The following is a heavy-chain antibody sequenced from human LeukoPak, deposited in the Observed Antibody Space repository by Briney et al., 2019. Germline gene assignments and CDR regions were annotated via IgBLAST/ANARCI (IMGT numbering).Heavy chain of an antibody. CDR3: AKDRRACSSSSCYYRFDY. V-gene: IGHV3-23*01. D-gene: IGHD2-2*01. CDR2: ISDSGGST. CDR1: AFTFSSYA. J-gene: IGHJ4*02. Sequence: GGSLRLSCAASAFTFSSYAMSWVRQAPGKGLEWVSAISDSGGSTYYADSVKGRFTVSRDNSKNTMYLQMNSLRAEDTAVYYCAKDRRACSSSSCYYRFDYWGQGTLVNVSS.